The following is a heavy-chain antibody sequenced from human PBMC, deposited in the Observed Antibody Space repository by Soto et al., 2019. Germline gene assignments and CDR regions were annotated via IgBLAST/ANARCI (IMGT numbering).Heavy chain of an antibody. V-gene: IGHV4-59*01. CDR1: GGSISGYY. CDR2: IYYSGST. CDR3: ARGKDIILMTLDV. Sequence: SETLSLTCTVSGGSISGYYWSWIRQPPGKGLEYIGYIYYSGSTNYNPSLKSRVTISVDTSKNQFSLKLTSVTTADAAVYYCARGKDIILMTLDVWGQGTTVTVSS. J-gene: IGHJ6*02. D-gene: IGHD2-8*01.